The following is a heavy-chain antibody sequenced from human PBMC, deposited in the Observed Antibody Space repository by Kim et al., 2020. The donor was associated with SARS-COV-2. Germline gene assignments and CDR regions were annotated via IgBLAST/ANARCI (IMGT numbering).Heavy chain of an antibody. D-gene: IGHD3-10*01. J-gene: IGHJ6*02. CDR2: IYYSGST. CDR1: GGSISSYY. V-gene: IGHV4-59*01. CDR3: ARDTSCYGSGGMDV. Sequence: SETLSLTCTVSGGSISSYYWSWIRQPPGKGLEWIGYIYYSGSTNYNPSLKSRVTISVDTSKNQFSLKLSSVTAADTAVYYCARDTSCYGSGGMDVWGQGTTVTVSS.